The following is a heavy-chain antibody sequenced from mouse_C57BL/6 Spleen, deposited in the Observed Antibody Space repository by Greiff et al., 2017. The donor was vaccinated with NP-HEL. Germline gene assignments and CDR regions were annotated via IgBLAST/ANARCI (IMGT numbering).Heavy chain of an antibody. V-gene: IGHV1-69*01. Sequence: QVQLQQPGAELVMPGASVKLSCKASGYTFTSYWMHWVKQRPGQGLEWIGEIDPSDSYTNYNQKFKGKSTLTVDKSSSTAYMQLSSLTSEDSAFYYCARSYYYGSSYYFDYWGQGTTLTVSS. D-gene: IGHD1-1*01. CDR1: GYTFTSYW. CDR2: IDPSDSYT. J-gene: IGHJ2*01. CDR3: ARSYYYGSSYYFDY.